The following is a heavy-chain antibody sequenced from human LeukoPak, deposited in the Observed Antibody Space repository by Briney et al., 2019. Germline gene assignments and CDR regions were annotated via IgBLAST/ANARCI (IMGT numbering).Heavy chain of an antibody. J-gene: IGHJ4*02. D-gene: IGHD3-22*01. Sequence: ASVKVSCKASGYTFTAYYIHWVRQAPGQGLEWMGWINPNSGGTNYAQKFQGRVTMTRDTSISTAYMELSRLKSDDTAVYFCARRCDTSSYYTYYFDYWGQGALVTVSS. CDR1: GYTFTAYY. CDR2: INPNSGGT. CDR3: ARRCDTSSYYTYYFDY. V-gene: IGHV1-2*02.